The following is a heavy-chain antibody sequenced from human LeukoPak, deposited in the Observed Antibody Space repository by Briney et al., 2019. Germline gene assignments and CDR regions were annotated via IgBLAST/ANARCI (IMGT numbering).Heavy chain of an antibody. CDR3: AREEAAAALPFDY. CDR1: GGTFSSYA. V-gene: IGHV1-69*05. CDR2: IIPIFGTA. D-gene: IGHD6-13*01. J-gene: IGHJ4*02. Sequence: ASVKVSCKASGGTFSSYAISWVRQAPGQGLEWMGRIIPIFGTANSAQKFQGRVTITTDESTSTAYMDLSSLRSEDTAVYYCAREEAAAALPFDYWGQGTLVTVSS.